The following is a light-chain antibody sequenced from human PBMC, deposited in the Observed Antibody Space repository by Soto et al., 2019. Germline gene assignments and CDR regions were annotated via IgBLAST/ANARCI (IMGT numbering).Light chain of an antibody. Sequence: QSVLTQPASVSGSPGQSITISCTGTSSDVGAYNYVSWYQHHPGKAPKLMVYEIYNRPSGGSSRFSGSKSGNTASLTISGLQDEDEEYYYCSSYTISGIVVFGTGTKLTVL. CDR3: SSYTISGIVV. CDR1: SSDVGAYNY. CDR2: EIY. J-gene: IGLJ1*01. V-gene: IGLV2-14*01.